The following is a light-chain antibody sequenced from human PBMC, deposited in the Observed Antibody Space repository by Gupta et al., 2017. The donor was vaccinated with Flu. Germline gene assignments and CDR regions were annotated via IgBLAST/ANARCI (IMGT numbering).Light chain of an antibody. J-gene: IGLJ1*01. CDR1: SSDVGGYNY. CDR2: EVT. Sequence: SALTQPPSASGSPGQSVTISCTGTSSDVGGYNYVSWYQQHPGKAPKLMIYEVTKRPSGVAGRFSGSKSGNTASLTVSGLQEEDEADYYCSAYAGSNNFVFGTGTKVTVL. CDR3: SAYAGSNNFV. V-gene: IGLV2-8*01.